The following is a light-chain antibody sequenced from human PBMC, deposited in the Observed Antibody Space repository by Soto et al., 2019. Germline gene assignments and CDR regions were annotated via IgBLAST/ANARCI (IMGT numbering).Light chain of an antibody. CDR3: ASWYDSLSGYV. Sequence: QSLLTQPPSASGNPGQRLTISCSGSTSNILTNYVYWYRPLPGTAPRLLISMNDQRPSGVPDRFSGSKSGTSASLAISGLRSEDEADYYCASWYDSLSGYVFGTGTKVTVL. J-gene: IGLJ1*01. V-gene: IGLV1-47*01. CDR1: TSNILTNY. CDR2: MND.